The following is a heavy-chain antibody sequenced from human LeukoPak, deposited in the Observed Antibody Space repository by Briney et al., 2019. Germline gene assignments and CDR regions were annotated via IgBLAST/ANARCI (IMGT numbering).Heavy chain of an antibody. Sequence: GGSLRLSCAASGFTVSYNYMSWVRQAPGEGLQWVSVIHSAGSAYYADSVKGRFTISRDNSKNTLYLQMNSLRADDTAVYYCARHSYTLADYWGQGTLVTVSS. D-gene: IGHD3-16*01. CDR3: ARHSYTLADY. CDR2: IHSAGSA. V-gene: IGHV3-53*01. J-gene: IGHJ4*02. CDR1: GFTVSYNY.